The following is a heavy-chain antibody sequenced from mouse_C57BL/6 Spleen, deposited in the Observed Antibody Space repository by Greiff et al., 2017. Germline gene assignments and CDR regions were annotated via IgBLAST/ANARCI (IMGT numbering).Heavy chain of an antibody. Sequence: QVQLQQPGAELVKPGASVKVSCKASGYTFTRYWMHWVKQRPGQGLEWIGRIHPSDSDTYYNQKFKGKATLTVDKSSSTAYMQLSSLTSEDSAVYDCARGGIYGPWLAYWGQGTLVTVSA. CDR1: GYTFTRYW. V-gene: IGHV1-74*01. CDR2: IHPSDSDT. J-gene: IGHJ3*01. CDR3: ARGGIYGPWLAY. D-gene: IGHD1-1*01.